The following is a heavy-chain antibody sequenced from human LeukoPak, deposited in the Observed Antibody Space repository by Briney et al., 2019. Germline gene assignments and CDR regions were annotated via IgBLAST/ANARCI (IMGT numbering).Heavy chain of an antibody. D-gene: IGHD2/OR15-2a*01. CDR1: GFNFNTYG. Sequence: GGSLRLSCVASGFNFNTYGMHWVRQAPGKGLEWMASIWYDGTNENYADSVKGRFTISRDNSKNTLYLQMNSLRGEDTAFYYCASLGAFSSNHVLRWFDPWGQGTLSPSP. CDR2: IWYDGTNE. CDR3: ASLGAFSSNHVLRWFDP. J-gene: IGHJ5*02. V-gene: IGHV3-33*01.